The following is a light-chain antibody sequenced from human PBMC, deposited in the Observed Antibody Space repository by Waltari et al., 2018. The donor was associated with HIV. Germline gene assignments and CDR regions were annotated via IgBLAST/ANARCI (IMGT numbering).Light chain of an antibody. CDR3: QQRTNWPPYS. J-gene: IGKJ2*03. CDR1: QSVGSY. V-gene: IGKV3-11*01. Sequence: EIVLTQSPATLSLSPGERATLSCRASQSVGSYLAWYQQKPGQAPRLLIYDASNRATGIPARFSGSGSGTDFTLTISGLEPEDFAVYYCQQRTNWPPYSFGQGTKLEIK. CDR2: DAS.